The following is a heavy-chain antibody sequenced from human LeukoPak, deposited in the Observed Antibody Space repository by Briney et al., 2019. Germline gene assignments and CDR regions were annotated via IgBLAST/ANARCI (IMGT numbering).Heavy chain of an antibody. V-gene: IGHV1-2*02. Sequence: ASVKVSCKASGGTFSSYAISWVRQAPGQGLEWMGWINPNSGGTNYAQKFQGRVTMTRDTSISTAYMELSRLRSDDTAVYYCASSVTMIVVGAYAFDIWGQGTMVTVSS. CDR1: GGTFSSYA. J-gene: IGHJ3*02. D-gene: IGHD3-22*01. CDR3: ASSVTMIVVGAYAFDI. CDR2: INPNSGGT.